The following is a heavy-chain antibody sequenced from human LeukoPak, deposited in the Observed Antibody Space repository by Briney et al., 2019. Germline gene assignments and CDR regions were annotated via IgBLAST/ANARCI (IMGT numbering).Heavy chain of an antibody. CDR2: IYYSGST. CDR3: ARALYSSSWGRFDP. J-gene: IGHJ5*02. CDR1: GGSISSYY. D-gene: IGHD6-13*01. V-gene: IGHV4-59*01. Sequence: PSETLSLTCTVSGGSISSYYWSWIRQPPGKGLEWIGYIYYSGSTNYNPSLKSRVTISVDTSKNQFSLKLSSVTAADTAVYYCARALYSSSWGRFDPWGQGTLVTVSS.